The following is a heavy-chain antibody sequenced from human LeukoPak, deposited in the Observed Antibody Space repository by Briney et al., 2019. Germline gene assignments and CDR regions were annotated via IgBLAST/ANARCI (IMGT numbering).Heavy chain of an antibody. Sequence: ASVKVSCKASGYTFTSYDINWVRQATGQGLEWMGWMNPNSGNTGYAQKFQGRVTITRNTSISTAYMELSSLRSEDTAVYYCARGLLRYFDWEPDYWGQGTLVTVSS. CDR1: GYTFTSYD. J-gene: IGHJ4*02. V-gene: IGHV1-8*01. CDR2: MNPNSGNT. D-gene: IGHD3-9*01. CDR3: ARGLLRYFDWEPDY.